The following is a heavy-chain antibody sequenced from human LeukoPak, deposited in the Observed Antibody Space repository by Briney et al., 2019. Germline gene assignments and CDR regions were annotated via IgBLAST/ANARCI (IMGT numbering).Heavy chain of an antibody. CDR2: IGGTTPYN. V-gene: IGHV3-21*01. CDR1: GFTFSSYS. CDR3: ARGCGGDCYSELDH. D-gene: IGHD2-21*02. J-gene: IGHJ4*02. Sequence: PGRSLRLSCAASGFTFSSYSMNWVRQAPGKGLEWVSSIGGTTPYNYYSDSVKGRFTISRDNAKNSLYLQMTSLRAEDTAVYYCARGCGGDCYSELDHWGQGTLVTVSS.